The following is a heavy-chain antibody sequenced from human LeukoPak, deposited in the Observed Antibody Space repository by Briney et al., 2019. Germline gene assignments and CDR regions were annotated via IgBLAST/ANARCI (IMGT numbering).Heavy chain of an antibody. J-gene: IGHJ3*02. V-gene: IGHV3-7*01. CDR2: IKQDGSEK. D-gene: IGHD4-17*01. CDR1: GFTFSSYW. CDR3: ARIYGDHVLFAFDI. Sequence: GGSLRLSCAASGFTFSSYWMSWVRQAPGKGLEWVANIKQDGSEKYYVDSVKGRFTISRDNAKNSLYLQMNSLRAEDTAVYYCARIYGDHVLFAFDIWGQGTMVTVSS.